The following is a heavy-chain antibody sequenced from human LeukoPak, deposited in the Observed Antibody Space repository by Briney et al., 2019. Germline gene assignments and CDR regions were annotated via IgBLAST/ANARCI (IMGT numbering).Heavy chain of an antibody. D-gene: IGHD6-13*01. CDR1: GGSISSYY. Sequence: SETLSLTCTVSGGSISSYYWSWIRQPPGKGLEWIGYIYYSGSTNYNPSLKSRVIISVDTSKNQFSLKLSSVTAADTAVYYCARHGSSWYDVYYYYYGMDVWGQGTTVTVSS. J-gene: IGHJ6*02. CDR2: IYYSGST. CDR3: ARHGSSWYDVYYYYYGMDV. V-gene: IGHV4-59*08.